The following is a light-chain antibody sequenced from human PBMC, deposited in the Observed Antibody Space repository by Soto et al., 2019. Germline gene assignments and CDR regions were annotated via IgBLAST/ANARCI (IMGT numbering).Light chain of an antibody. V-gene: IGKV3-11*01. CDR1: QSVGSS. CDR2: DAS. J-gene: IGKJ5*01. CDR3: QQRSNWIT. Sequence: EIVLTQSPATLSLSPGEGATLSCRASQSVGSSLAWYQHKPGQAPRLLIYDASTRATGIPARFSGSGSGADFTLTVSSLEPEDFAVYYCQQRSNWITFGQGTRLDIE.